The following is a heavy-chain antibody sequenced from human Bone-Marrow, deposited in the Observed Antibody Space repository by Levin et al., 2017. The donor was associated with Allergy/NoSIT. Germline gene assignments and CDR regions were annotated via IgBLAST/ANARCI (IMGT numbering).Heavy chain of an antibody. Sequence: PGGSLRLSCAASGFTFSSYWMSWVRQAPGKGLEWVANIKQDGSEKYYVDSVKGRFTISRDNAKNSLYLQMNSLRAEDTAVYYCARTHCTNGVCYTAVNPPPPDYWGQGTLVTVSS. CDR3: ARTHCTNGVCYTAVNPPPPDY. J-gene: IGHJ4*02. V-gene: IGHV3-7*01. CDR2: IKQDGSEK. D-gene: IGHD2-8*01. CDR1: GFTFSSYW.